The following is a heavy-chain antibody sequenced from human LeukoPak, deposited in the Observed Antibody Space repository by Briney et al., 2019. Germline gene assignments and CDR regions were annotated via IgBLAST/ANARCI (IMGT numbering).Heavy chain of an antibody. CDR3: AREWRYCSSTSCYRVPGGYYGMDV. V-gene: IGHV1-46*01. CDR2: INPSGGST. D-gene: IGHD2-2*02. CDR1: GYTFTSYY. Sequence: ASVKVSCEASGYTFTSYYMHWVRQAPGQGLEWMGIINPSGGSTSYAQKFQGRVTMTRDTSTSTVYMELSSLRSEDTAVYYCAREWRYCSSTSCYRVPGGYYGMDVWGQGTTVTVSS. J-gene: IGHJ6*02.